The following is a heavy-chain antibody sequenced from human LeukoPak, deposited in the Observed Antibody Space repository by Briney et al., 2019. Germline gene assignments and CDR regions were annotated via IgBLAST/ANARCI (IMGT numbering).Heavy chain of an antibody. Sequence: GESLKISCKASGYSFTSYWIGWVRQMPGKGLEWMGITYPSDSDTRYSPSFQGQVTISADRSSSTAYLQWSSLKASDTAMYYCARHSIADYWGQGTLVTVSS. CDR1: GYSFTSYW. CDR3: ARHSIADY. D-gene: IGHD6-13*01. CDR2: TYPSDSDT. V-gene: IGHV5-51*01. J-gene: IGHJ4*02.